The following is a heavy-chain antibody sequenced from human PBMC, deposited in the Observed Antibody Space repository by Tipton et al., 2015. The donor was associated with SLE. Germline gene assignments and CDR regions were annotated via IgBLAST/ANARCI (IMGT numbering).Heavy chain of an antibody. V-gene: IGHV4-34*01. CDR2: INHSGST. Sequence: LRLSCAVYGGSFSDYYWSWIRQPPGKGLEWIGEINHSGSTNYNPSLKSRVTISVDTSKNQFSLKLSSVTAADTAVYYCARGGGRFLEWLPQTPFDYWGQGTLVTVSS. J-gene: IGHJ4*02. CDR1: GGSFSDYY. CDR3: ARGGGRFLEWLPQTPFDY. D-gene: IGHD3-3*01.